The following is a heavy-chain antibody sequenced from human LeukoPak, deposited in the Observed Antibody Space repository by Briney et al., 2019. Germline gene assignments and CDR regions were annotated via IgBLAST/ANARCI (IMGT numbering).Heavy chain of an antibody. CDR3: ARGGSYGAYLDY. D-gene: IGHD1-26*01. CDR1: GASITNYY. Sequence: PSETLSLTCSVSGASITNYYWSWIRQAPGKGLEWIGYIYYSGNTNTYNPSLKSRATISLYTSRKYFSLELRSVTAADTAVYYCARGGSYGAYLDYWGQGALVIVSS. V-gene: IGHV4-59*01. CDR2: IYYSGNT. J-gene: IGHJ4*02.